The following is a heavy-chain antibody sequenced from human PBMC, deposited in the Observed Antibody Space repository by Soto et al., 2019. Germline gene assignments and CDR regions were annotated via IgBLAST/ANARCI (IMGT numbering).Heavy chain of an antibody. V-gene: IGHV4-59*01. Sequence: QVQLQESGPGLVKPSETLSLTCTVSGGSISTYYWSWIRQPPGKGLEWIGYIYYSGNTNYNPSLKSRVTISVDTSKNQFSLKLSSVTAADTAVYYCARGKMVTLKAFDYWGQGVLVTVSS. CDR2: IYYSGNT. CDR1: GGSISTYY. J-gene: IGHJ4*02. CDR3: ARGKMVTLKAFDY. D-gene: IGHD2-21*02.